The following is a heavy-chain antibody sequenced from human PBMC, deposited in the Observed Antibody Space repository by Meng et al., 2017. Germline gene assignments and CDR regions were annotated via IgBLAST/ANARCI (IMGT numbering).Heavy chain of an antibody. Sequence: GESLKISCAASGFTFSSYGMHWVRQAPGKGLEWVSCISSRSSYIYYADSVKGRFTISRDNAKNSVYLQMNSLRAEDTAVYYCARGETGLLDYWGQGTLVTVSS. CDR3: ARGETGLLDY. D-gene: IGHD1-26*01. CDR1: GFTFSSYG. J-gene: IGHJ4*02. CDR2: ISSRSSYI. V-gene: IGHV3-21*01.